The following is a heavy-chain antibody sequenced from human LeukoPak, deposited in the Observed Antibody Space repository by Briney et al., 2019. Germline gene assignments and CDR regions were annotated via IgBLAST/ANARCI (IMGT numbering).Heavy chain of an antibody. CDR1: GFTFSSYS. CDR2: ISSSSSYM. V-gene: IGHV3-21*01. J-gene: IGHJ3*02. CDR3: ARDDRNQDAFDI. Sequence: GGSLRLSCAASGFTFSSYSMNWVRQAPGKGLEWVSSISSSSSYMYYADSVKGRFTISRDNAKNSLYLQMNSLRAEDTAVYYCARDDRNQDAFDIWGQGTMVTVSS. D-gene: IGHD1-14*01.